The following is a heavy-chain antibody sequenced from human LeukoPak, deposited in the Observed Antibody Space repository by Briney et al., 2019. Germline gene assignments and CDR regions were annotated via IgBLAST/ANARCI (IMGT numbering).Heavy chain of an antibody. Sequence: GGSLRLSCAASGLIFSNYAMSWVRQAPGKGLEWVSSISDNGYTTYYADSVRGRFTISRDNSKNTVYLQMIGLRGEDTAVYFCAKYYYDSSGYYDAAPLDSWGQGTLVTVFS. CDR2: ISDNGYTT. D-gene: IGHD3-22*01. J-gene: IGHJ4*02. CDR1: GLIFSNYA. CDR3: AKYYYDSSGYYDAAPLDS. V-gene: IGHV3-23*01.